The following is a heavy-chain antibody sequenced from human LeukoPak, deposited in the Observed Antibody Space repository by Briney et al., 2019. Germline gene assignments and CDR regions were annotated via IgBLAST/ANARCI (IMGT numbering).Heavy chain of an antibody. D-gene: IGHD6-13*01. CDR2: IYHSGTT. CDR1: GGSISSGGSS. V-gene: IGHV4-30-2*01. J-gene: IGHJ4*02. Sequence: SQTLSLTCAVSGGSISSGGSSWSWIRQPPGKGLEWIGYIYHSGTTNYNPSLKSRVTISVDTSKNQFSLKLSSVTAADTAVYYCARGVYIAAARYGYWGQGTLVTVSS. CDR3: ARGVYIAAARYGY.